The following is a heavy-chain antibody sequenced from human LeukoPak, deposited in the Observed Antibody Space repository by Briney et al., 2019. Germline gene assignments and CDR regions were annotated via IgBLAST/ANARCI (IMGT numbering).Heavy chain of an antibody. D-gene: IGHD1-7*01. Sequence: ASVKVSCKASGYTFTGYYIHWVRQALGQGLEWMGWINPNSGGTNYAQKFQGRVTMTRDTSISTAYMELSRLRSDDTAVYYCAKSITGTKWDAFDIWGQGTMVTASS. CDR3: AKSITGTKWDAFDI. J-gene: IGHJ3*02. CDR1: GYTFTGYY. V-gene: IGHV1-2*02. CDR2: INPNSGGT.